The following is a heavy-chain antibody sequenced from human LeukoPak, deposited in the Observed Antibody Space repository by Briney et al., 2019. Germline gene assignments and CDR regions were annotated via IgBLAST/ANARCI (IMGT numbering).Heavy chain of an antibody. J-gene: IGHJ5*02. V-gene: IGHV4-39*07. CDR1: GDSISTSSYY. CDR3: ARDPSRSCAGGNCFSS. D-gene: IGHD2-15*01. CDR2: VFFSGNT. Sequence: SETLSLTCTVSGDSISTSSYYWGWIRQPPGKGLEWIGSVFFSGNTYYEPSLKSRVTISVATSTNQFSLNVRSVSAADTAVYYCARDPSRSCAGGNCFSSWGQGTLVIVSS.